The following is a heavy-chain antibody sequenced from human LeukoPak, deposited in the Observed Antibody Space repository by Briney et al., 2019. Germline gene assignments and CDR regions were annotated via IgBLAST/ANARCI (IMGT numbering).Heavy chain of an antibody. V-gene: IGHV4-39*07. D-gene: IGHD2-2*01. J-gene: IGHJ3*02. Sequence: SETLSLTCTVSGGSIGSSRYSWGWIRQTPGKGLEWIGSIFYTGSTYYNPSLKSRITISQDASKSQFSLKLRSVTAADTAVYYCARDHAYCSSTSCYPGGAFDIWGQGTMVTVSS. CDR2: IFYTGST. CDR1: GGSIGSSRYS. CDR3: ARDHAYCSSTSCYPGGAFDI.